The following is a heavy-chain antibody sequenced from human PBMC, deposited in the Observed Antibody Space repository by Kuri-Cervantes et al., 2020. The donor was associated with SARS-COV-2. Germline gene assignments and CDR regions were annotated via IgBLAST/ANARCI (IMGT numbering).Heavy chain of an antibody. V-gene: IGHV3-30*02. D-gene: IGHD3-22*01. J-gene: IGHJ4*02. CDR2: IWYDGSNK. Sequence: GGSLRLSCAASGFTFSSYGMHWVRQAPGKGLEWVAVIWYDGSNKYYADSVKGRFTISRDNSKNTLYLQMNSLRAEDTAVYYCATRYYYDSSGAFDYWGQGTLVTVSS. CDR1: GFTFSSYG. CDR3: ATRYYYDSSGAFDY.